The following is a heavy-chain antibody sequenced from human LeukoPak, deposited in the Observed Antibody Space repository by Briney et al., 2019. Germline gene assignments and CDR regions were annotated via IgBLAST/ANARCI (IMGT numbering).Heavy chain of an antibody. CDR3: ARDGNRGVEIFPFDC. Sequence: PGGSLRLSCAASGFTFSSYSMSWVRQAPGKGLEWVSYISSSTNTIYYAGSVRGRFTISRDNAKNSLYLQMNSLRDEDTAVYYCARDGNRGVEIFPFDCWGQGTLVTVSS. CDR1: GFTFSSYS. J-gene: IGHJ4*02. D-gene: IGHD3-3*01. CDR2: ISSSTNTI. V-gene: IGHV3-48*02.